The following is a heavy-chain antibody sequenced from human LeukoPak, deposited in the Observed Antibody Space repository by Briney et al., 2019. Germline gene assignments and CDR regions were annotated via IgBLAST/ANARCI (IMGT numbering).Heavy chain of an antibody. V-gene: IGHV3-30*04. D-gene: IGHD6-19*01. CDR3: ARERSGWYLGQFVY. J-gene: IGHJ4*02. CDR2: ISYDGSNK. Sequence: GGSLRLSCVVSGFTFSSYALHWVRQAPGKGLEWVAVISYDGSNKYYADSVKGRFTISRDNSKNTLYLQMNSLRAEDTAVHYCARERSGWYLGQFVYWGQGTLFTVSS. CDR1: GFTFSSYA.